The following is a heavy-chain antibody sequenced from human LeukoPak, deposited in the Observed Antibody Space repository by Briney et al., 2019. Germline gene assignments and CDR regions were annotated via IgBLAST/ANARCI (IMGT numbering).Heavy chain of an antibody. D-gene: IGHD3-22*01. CDR3: ARGMGSGSYSAAYYFDY. CDR2: MNPNSGNT. V-gene: IGHV1-8*01. CDR1: GYTFTGYD. Sequence: GASVKVSCKASGYTFTGYDINWVRQATGQGLEWMGWMNPNSGNTGYAQKFQDRVSMTRNTSISTAYMELSSLRSEDTAVYYCARGMGSGSYSAAYYFDYWGQGTLVTVSS. J-gene: IGHJ4*02.